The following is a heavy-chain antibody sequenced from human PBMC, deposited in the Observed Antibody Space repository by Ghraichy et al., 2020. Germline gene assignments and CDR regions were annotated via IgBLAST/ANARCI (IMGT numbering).Heavy chain of an antibody. V-gene: IGHV3-23*01. CDR1: GFTFMTYT. CDR2: IIGTTDT. J-gene: IGHJ4*02. CDR3: AKDKVPDGLWQFDY. Sequence: GGSLRLSCSASGFTFMTYTLSWVRQSPGKGLEWVSSIIGTTDTYYADSVRGRFTISSDSSKNTLYLQMNNVRADDTATYYCAKDKVPDGLWQFDYWGQGTLVTVST. D-gene: IGHD2-21*01.